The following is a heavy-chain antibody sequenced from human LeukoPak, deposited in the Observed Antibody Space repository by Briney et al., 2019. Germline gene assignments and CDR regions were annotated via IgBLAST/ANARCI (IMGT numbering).Heavy chain of an antibody. CDR1: GFTFSDFG. D-gene: IGHD7-27*01. Sequence: GGSLRLSCAASGFTFSDFGMTWVRQAPGKGLEWVSSISSSSSYIYYADSVKGRFTISRDNAKNSLYLQMNSLRAEDTAVYYCARDRTLGPFDYWGQGTLVTVSS. CDR2: ISSSSSYI. V-gene: IGHV3-21*01. CDR3: ARDRTLGPFDY. J-gene: IGHJ4*02.